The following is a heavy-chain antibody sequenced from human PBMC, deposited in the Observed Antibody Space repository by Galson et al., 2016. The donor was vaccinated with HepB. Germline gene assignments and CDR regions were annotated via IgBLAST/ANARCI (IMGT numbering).Heavy chain of an antibody. CDR2: LVVGSGNT. CDR1: GFAFSTSA. D-gene: IGHD2-8*02. V-gene: IGHV1-58*01. CDR3: AADSLLGAFDI. J-gene: IGHJ3*02. Sequence: SVKVSCKASGFAFSTSAVQWVRQARGQRLELIGWLVVGSGNTHNAQKFQERVTITRDMSTSTAYMELSSLRSEDTAVDYCAADSLLGAFDIWGQGTLVTVSS.